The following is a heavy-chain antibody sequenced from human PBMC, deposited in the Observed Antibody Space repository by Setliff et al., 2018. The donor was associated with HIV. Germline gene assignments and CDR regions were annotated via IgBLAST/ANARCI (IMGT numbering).Heavy chain of an antibody. V-gene: IGHV7-4-1*01. CDR2: INCNAGNP. CDR3: TRDHTPPPNYDFWSGQLDLRNIFYYMDV. D-gene: IGHD3-3*01. J-gene: IGHJ6*03. CDR1: GYSLTSYS. Sequence: ASVKVSCKASGYSLTSYSINWVRQAPGQGLEWMGCINCNAGNPTYAHGFTGRFVFSVDTPVSTAYLRIFNLKAEDTAVYYCTRDHTPPPNYDFWSGQLDLRNIFYYMDVWGTGSPVTISS.